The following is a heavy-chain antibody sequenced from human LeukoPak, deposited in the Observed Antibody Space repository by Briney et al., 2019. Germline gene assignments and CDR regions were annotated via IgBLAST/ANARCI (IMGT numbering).Heavy chain of an antibody. CDR1: GYSLSDLN. CDR2: FDPEQATT. J-gene: IGHJ4*02. D-gene: IGHD3-3*01. Sequence: ASVKVSCKVSGYSLSDLNIQWVRQAPGKRLECMGGFDPEQATTIYAQKFQGRLTMTEEISTDTVYMELSSLTSEDTAVYYCATRSGDFWSGFENWGQGTLVTVSS. V-gene: IGHV1-24*01. CDR3: ATRSGDFWSGFEN.